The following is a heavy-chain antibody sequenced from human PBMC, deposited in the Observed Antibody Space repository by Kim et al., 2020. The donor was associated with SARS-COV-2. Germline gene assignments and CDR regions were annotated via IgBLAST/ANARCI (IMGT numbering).Heavy chain of an antibody. D-gene: IGHD3-22*01. CDR3: AAGGFYYDSSGYYSTGGFDT. CDR2: IVVGSGNT. J-gene: IGHJ2*01. V-gene: IGHV1-58*01. Sequence: SVKVSCKASGFTFTSSAVQWVRQARGQRLEWIGWIVVGSGNTNYAQKFQERVTITRDRSTSTAYMELSSLRSEDTAVYYCAAGGFYYDSSGYYSTGGFDTWGGGTLVTVSS. CDR1: GFTFTSSA.